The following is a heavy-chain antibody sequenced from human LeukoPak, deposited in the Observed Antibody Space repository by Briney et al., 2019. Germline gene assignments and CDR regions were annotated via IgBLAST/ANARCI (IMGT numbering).Heavy chain of an antibody. V-gene: IGHV4-38-2*02. J-gene: IGHJ4*02. CDR3: ARHHTRGYGSGSDY. Sequence: SETLSLTCTVSGDSISSGNYWGWIRQPPGKGLGWIGSIFHTGSTYFNLSLKSRVTLSVDTSKNQFSLRLSSVTAADTAVYYCARHHTRGYGSGSDYWGQGTLVTVSS. CDR2: IFHTGST. D-gene: IGHD3-10*01. CDR1: GDSISSGNY.